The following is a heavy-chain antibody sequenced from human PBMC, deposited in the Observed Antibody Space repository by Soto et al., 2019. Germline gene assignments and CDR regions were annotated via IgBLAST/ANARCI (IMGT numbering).Heavy chain of an antibody. Sequence: GESLKISCKGSGYSFTSYWIGWVRQMPGKGLEWMGIIYPGDSDTRYSPSFQGQVTISADKSISTAYLQWSSLKASDTAMYYCARVVVVPAAREYYFDYWGQGTLVTVSS. D-gene: IGHD2-2*01. CDR3: ARVVVVPAAREYYFDY. CDR2: IYPGDSDT. J-gene: IGHJ4*02. V-gene: IGHV5-51*01. CDR1: GYSFTSYW.